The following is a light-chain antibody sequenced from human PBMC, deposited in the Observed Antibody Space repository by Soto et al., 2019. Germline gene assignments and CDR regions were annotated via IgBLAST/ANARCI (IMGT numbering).Light chain of an antibody. V-gene: IGLV2-8*01. CDR1: NSDVGSYNY. J-gene: IGLJ1*01. CDR2: EVR. Sequence: QSALTQPPSASGSLGRSVTISCTGTNSDVGSYNYVSWYQHHPGKAPKLILYEVRKRPSGVPDRFSGSKSGNTASLTVSGLQADDEADYYCCSYAGSYTHVFGTGTKVTVL. CDR3: CSYAGSYTHV.